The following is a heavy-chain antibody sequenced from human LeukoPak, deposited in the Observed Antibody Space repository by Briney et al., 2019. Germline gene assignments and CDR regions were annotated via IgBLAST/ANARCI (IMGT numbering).Heavy chain of an antibody. Sequence: GGSLRLSCAASGFTFSSYSMNWVRQAPGKGLEWVSSISSSSSYIYYADSVKGRFTISRDNAKNSLYLQMNSLRAEDTAVYYCVDTALAAQGAFDIWGQGTMVTVSS. CDR2: ISSSSSYI. V-gene: IGHV3-21*01. J-gene: IGHJ3*02. CDR1: GFTFSSYS. D-gene: IGHD6-19*01. CDR3: VDTALAAQGAFDI.